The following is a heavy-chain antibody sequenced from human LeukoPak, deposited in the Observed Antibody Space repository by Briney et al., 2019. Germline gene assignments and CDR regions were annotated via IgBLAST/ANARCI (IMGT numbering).Heavy chain of an antibody. J-gene: IGHJ5*02. D-gene: IGHD2-2*01. V-gene: IGHV3-74*01. Sequence: PGGSLRLSCAASGFTFSDYWMDWVRQAPGKGLVWVSRILSAGSSTSYADSVKGRFTISRDIAKNTLYLQMNTLRAADTAVYYCARVRITRANWFDPWGQGTLVTVSS. CDR2: ILSAGSST. CDR3: ARVRITRANWFDP. CDR1: GFTFSDYW.